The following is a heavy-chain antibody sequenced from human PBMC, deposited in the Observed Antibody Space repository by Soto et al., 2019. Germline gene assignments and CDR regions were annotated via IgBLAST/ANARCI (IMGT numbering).Heavy chain of an antibody. V-gene: IGHV3-64*01. CDR1: GFTFSNYA. D-gene: IGHD2-21*02. CDR3: ARGGSDYYFDY. Sequence: VQLVESGGGLVQPGGSLRLSCAASGFTFSNYAMHWVRQAPGKGLEYVSTINRNGGSTYYANSVKGRFTISRDNSKNTLYLQMGSLRAEDMAVYYCARGGSDYYFDYWGQGTLVTVSS. CDR2: INRNGGST. J-gene: IGHJ4*02.